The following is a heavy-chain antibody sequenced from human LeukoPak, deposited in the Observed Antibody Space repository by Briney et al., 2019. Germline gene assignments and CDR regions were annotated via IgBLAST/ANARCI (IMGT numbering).Heavy chain of an antibody. CDR2: IVVGSGNT. Sequence: SVKVSCKASGFTFTSSAVQWVRQARGQRLEWVGWIVVGSGNTNYAQKFQERVTITRDMSTSTAYMELSSLRSEDTAVYYCAADDGDILTAPGDYWGQGTLVTVSS. V-gene: IGHV1-58*01. CDR3: AADDGDILTAPGDY. J-gene: IGHJ4*02. CDR1: GFTFTSSA. D-gene: IGHD3-9*01.